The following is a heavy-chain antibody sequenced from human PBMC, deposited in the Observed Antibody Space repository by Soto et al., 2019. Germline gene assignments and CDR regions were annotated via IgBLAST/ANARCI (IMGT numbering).Heavy chain of an antibody. CDR3: ARHPHNTSPAGFYYYGMDL. CDR1: GYSFTNNW. J-gene: IGHJ6*02. CDR2: IFPRDSDT. Sequence: PGESLKIPCKASGYSFTNNWIGWVRQMPGKGLEWMGIIFPRDSDTRYSPSFQGQVTISADKSITTAYLQWSSLKASDTAIYYCARHPHNTSPAGFYYYGMDLWGQGTTVTVSS. D-gene: IGHD1-20*01. V-gene: IGHV5-51*01.